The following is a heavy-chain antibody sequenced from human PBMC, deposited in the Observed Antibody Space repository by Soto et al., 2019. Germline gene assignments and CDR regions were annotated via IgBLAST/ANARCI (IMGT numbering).Heavy chain of an antibody. D-gene: IGHD3-10*01. CDR1: GYTFTSYA. CDR2: INAGKGNT. Sequence: QVQLVQSGAEVKKPGASVKVSCKASGYTFTSYALHWVRQAPGQRLEWMGWINAGKGNTKYSQKFQGRGTITRDTSSSTAYMELSRLRSEDAAVYYCARTDYYYLDYWGQGTLVTVSS. CDR3: ARTDYYYLDY. V-gene: IGHV1-3*01. J-gene: IGHJ4*02.